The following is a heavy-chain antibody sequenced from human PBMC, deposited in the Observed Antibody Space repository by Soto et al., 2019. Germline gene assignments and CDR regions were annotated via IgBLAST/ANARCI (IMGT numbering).Heavy chain of an antibody. CDR2: INHSGST. Sequence: PSETLSLTCAVYGGSFSGYYWSWIRRPPGKGLEWIGEINHSGSTNYNPSLKSRVTISVDTSKNQFSLKLSSVTAADTAVYYCASRQVLSYYYYGMDVWGQGTTVTVSS. D-gene: IGHD2-8*01. CDR3: ASRQVLSYYYYGMDV. CDR1: GGSFSGYY. V-gene: IGHV4-34*01. J-gene: IGHJ6*02.